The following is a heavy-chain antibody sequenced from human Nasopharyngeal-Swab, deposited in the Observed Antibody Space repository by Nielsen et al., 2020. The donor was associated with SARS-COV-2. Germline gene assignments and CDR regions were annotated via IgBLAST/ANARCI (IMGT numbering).Heavy chain of an antibody. J-gene: IGHJ4*02. D-gene: IGHD6-19*01. CDR2: IYYSGST. V-gene: IGHV4-39*01. CDR1: GGSISSSSYY. CDR3: ARHWVIAVAGISYFDY. Sequence: SETLSLTCTVSGGSISSSSYYWGWIRQPPGKGLEWIGSIYYSGSTYYNPSPKSRVTISVDTSKNQFSLKLSSVTAADTAVYYCARHWVIAVAGISYFDYWGQGTLVTVSS.